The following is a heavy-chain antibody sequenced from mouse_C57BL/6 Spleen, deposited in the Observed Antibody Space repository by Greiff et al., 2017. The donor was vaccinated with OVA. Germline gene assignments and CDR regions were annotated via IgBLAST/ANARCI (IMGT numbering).Heavy chain of an antibody. V-gene: IGHV1-81*01. CDR2: IYPRSGNT. CDR3: AQQDLTGPWFAY. CDR1: GYTFTSYG. Sequence: QVQLQQSGAELARPGASVKLSCKASGYTFTSYGISWVKQRPGQGLEWIGEIYPRSGNTYYNEKFKGKATLTADKSSSTAYMELRSLTSEDSAVYFGAQQDLTGPWFAYWGQGTLVTVSA. D-gene: IGHD4-1*01. J-gene: IGHJ3*01.